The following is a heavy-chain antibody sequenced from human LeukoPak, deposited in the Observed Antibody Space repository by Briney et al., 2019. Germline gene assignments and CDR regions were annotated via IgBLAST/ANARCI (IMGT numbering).Heavy chain of an antibody. CDR1: GGSISHY. D-gene: IGHD1-14*01. Sequence: SETLSLTCTVSGGSISHYWSWIRQPPGKGLEWIGYIFYSGGTNYNPSLKSRVTISADTSKNQFSLNLRSVTAADTAVYYCARDQTRNYYYGMDVWGQGTTVTVSS. J-gene: IGHJ6*02. V-gene: IGHV4-59*11. CDR2: IFYSGGT. CDR3: ARDQTRNYYYGMDV.